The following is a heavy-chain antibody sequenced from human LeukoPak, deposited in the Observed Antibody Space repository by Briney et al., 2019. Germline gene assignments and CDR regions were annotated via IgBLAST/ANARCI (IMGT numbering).Heavy chain of an antibody. Sequence: SETLSLTCTVSGGSISSYYWSWIRQPAGKGLEWIGRIYTSGSTNYNPSLKSRVTMSVDTSKNQFSLKLGSVTAADTAVYYCARENIVVVPAATVGWFDPWGQGTLVTVSS. D-gene: IGHD2-2*01. CDR1: GGSISSYY. J-gene: IGHJ5*02. CDR3: ARENIVVVPAATVGWFDP. V-gene: IGHV4-4*07. CDR2: IYTSGST.